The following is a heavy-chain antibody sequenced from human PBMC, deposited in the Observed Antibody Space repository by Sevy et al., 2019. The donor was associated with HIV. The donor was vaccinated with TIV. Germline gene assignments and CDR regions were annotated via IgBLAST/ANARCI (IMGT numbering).Heavy chain of an antibody. Sequence: ASVKVSCKVSGYTLSQVSMHWVRQVPGKGLEWMGSFDPEDGETIYAQKFQGRLTMTEDTSTDTAYMELSSLKSEDTAVFYCAITKDYYDSSGCPFDYWGRGTLVTVSS. CDR1: GYTLSQVS. CDR3: AITKDYYDSSGCPFDY. D-gene: IGHD3-22*01. J-gene: IGHJ4*02. V-gene: IGHV1-24*01. CDR2: FDPEDGET.